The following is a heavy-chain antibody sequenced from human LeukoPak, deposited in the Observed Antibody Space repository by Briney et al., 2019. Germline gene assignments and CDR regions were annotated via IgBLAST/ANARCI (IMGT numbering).Heavy chain of an antibody. CDR1: GGSFSGYY. CDR3: ASRIYGDNYFDY. J-gene: IGHJ4*02. V-gene: IGHV4-34*01. Sequence: PSETLSLTCAVYGGSFSGYYWSWIRQPPGKGLEWIGEINHSGSTNYNPSLKSRVTISVDTSKNQFSLKLSSVTAADTAVYYCASRIYGDNYFDYWGQGTLVTVSS. CDR2: INHSGST. D-gene: IGHD4-17*01.